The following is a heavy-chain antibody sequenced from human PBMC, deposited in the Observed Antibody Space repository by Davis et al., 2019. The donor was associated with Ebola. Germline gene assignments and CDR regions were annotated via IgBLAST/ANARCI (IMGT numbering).Heavy chain of an antibody. CDR2: MFSSGNA. CDR1: RDSVSGYY. D-gene: IGHD1-26*01. V-gene: IGHV4-59*08. CDR3: ARWDLGYFDY. J-gene: IGHJ4*02. Sequence: MPSETLSLTCTVFRDSVSGYYWSWIRQPPGKGLEWIGDMFSSGNAKYNPSLKSRVTMSLDTSRNQVALKLNSVTAADTAVYYCARWDLGYFDYWGQGILVTVSS.